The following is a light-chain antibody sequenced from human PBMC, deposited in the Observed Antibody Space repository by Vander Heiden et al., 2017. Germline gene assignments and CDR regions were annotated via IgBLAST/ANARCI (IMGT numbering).Light chain of an antibody. V-gene: IGKV1-39*01. CDR1: QTIASY. CDR3: QQTYSTPLT. CDR2: AAS. Sequence: DILMTQSPASLSASVGDRVTITCRASQTIASYLNWYQQEPGKAPKLLIYAASSLQSGVPSRFSGSGSGTDFTLTITSLQPEDFATYYCQQTYSTPLTFGGGTKVEIK. J-gene: IGKJ4*01.